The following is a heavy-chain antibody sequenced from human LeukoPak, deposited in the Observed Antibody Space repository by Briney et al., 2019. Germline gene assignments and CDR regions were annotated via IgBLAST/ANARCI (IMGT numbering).Heavy chain of an antibody. CDR1: GFTFSSYA. CDR2: ISGNGGGT. J-gene: IGHJ2*01. CDR3: AKIERWLVHGFDL. V-gene: IGHV3-23*01. D-gene: IGHD6-19*01. Sequence: GSLSLSCAASGFTFSSYAMNWVRQAPGKGLEWVASISGNGGGTYYSDSVKGRFTISRDNSRNAVFLQMISPRDDDTAIYYCAKIERWLVHGFDLWGRGTLVTVSS.